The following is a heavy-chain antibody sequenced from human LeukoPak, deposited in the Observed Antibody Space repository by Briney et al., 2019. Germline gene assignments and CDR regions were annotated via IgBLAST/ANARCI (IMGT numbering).Heavy chain of an antibody. Sequence: GASVKVSCKASGYTFTNYGISWVRQAPGQGLEWMGWISAHNGNIKYAQNLQGRVTMTTDTSTSTAYMELRSLRSDDTAVYYCARDLFVVAFDYWGQRTLVTVSS. J-gene: IGHJ4*02. D-gene: IGHD2-15*01. CDR3: ARDLFVVAFDY. V-gene: IGHV1-18*01. CDR1: GYTFTNYG. CDR2: ISAHNGNI.